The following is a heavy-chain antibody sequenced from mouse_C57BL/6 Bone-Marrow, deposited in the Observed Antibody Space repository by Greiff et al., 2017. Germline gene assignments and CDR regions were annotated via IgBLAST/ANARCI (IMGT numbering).Heavy chain of an antibody. CDR2: INPSSGYT. D-gene: IGHD2-10*02. CDR3: ARSGYGNDPWFAY. CDR1: GYTFTSYT. Sequence: VKLQQSGAELARPGASVKMSCKASGYTFTSYTMHWVKQRPGQGLEWIGYINPSSGYTKYNQKFKDKATLTADKSSSTAYMQLSSLTSEDSAVYYCARSGYGNDPWFAYWGQGTLVTVSA. V-gene: IGHV1-4*01. J-gene: IGHJ3*01.